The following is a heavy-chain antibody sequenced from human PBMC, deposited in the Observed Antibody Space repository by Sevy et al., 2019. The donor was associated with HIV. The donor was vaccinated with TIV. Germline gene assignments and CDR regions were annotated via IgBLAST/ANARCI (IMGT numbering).Heavy chain of an antibody. J-gene: IGHJ6*03. D-gene: IGHD3-22*01. V-gene: IGHV3-23*01. CDR3: AKGGGGHYDPDEIAYYFYYYNMDV. CDR1: GFSFDSYG. Sequence: GGSLRLSCAVSGFSFDSYGMTGVRQAPGKGLEWVSAISGSGTRTYYADSVKGRFIISRDNSKNTLDLQMNSLRAEDTAIYYGAKGGGGHYDPDEIAYYFYYYNMDVWGKGTTVTVSS. CDR2: ISGSGTRT.